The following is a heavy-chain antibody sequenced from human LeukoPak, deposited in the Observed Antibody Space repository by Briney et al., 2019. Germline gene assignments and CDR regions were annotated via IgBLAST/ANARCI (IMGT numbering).Heavy chain of an antibody. J-gene: IGHJ4*02. CDR1: AGSISSGGYY. CDR2: IFHSGSA. Sequence: SETLSLTCTVSAGSISSGGYYWSWIRQHPGKGLEWIGYIFHSGSAYYNPSLKSRVTISVDTSENQFSLKLSSVTAADTAVYYCARDSSGYGNVDSWGQGTLVTVSS. D-gene: IGHD3-22*01. CDR3: ARDSSGYGNVDS. V-gene: IGHV4-31*03.